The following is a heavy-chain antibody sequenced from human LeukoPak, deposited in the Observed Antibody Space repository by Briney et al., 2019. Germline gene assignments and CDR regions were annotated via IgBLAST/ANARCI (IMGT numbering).Heavy chain of an antibody. V-gene: IGHV3-30-3*01. D-gene: IGHD4-11*01. CDR2: ISYDGSNK. CDR1: GFTFSSYA. J-gene: IGHJ4*02. Sequence: PGGSLRLSCAASGFTFSSYAMHWVRQAPGKGLEWVAVISYDGSNKYYADSVKGRFTISRDNSKNTLYLQMNSLRAEDTAVYYCARDPASNYAPNYFDYWGQGTLVTVSS. CDR3: ARDPASNYAPNYFDY.